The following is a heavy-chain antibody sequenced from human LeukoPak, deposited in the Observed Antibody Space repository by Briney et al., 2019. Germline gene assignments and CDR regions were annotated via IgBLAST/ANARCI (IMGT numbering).Heavy chain of an antibody. CDR3: AREENYRVAGTLSYYDALDI. Sequence: GGSLRLSCAASGFTVSSNYMSWVRQAPGKGLEWLSSISSISSYIYYADSVKGRFTISRDNAKNSLYLQMNSLRAEDTAVYYCAREENYRVAGTLSYYDALDIWGQGTMVTVSS. CDR2: ISSISSYI. D-gene: IGHD1-26*01. CDR1: GFTVSSNY. J-gene: IGHJ3*02. V-gene: IGHV3-21*01.